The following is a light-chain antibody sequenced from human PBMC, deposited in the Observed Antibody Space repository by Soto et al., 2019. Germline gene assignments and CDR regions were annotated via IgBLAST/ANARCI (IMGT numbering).Light chain of an antibody. V-gene: IGLV2-14*03. CDR1: SGDVGGYNY. CDR2: DVS. J-gene: IGLJ1*01. CDR3: NSYTSSSTYV. Sequence: QSALTQPVSVSGSPGQSITISCTGTSGDVGGYNYVSWYQQHPGKAPKLMIYDVSNRPSGVSNRFSGSKSGNTASLTISGLQAEDEADYYCNSYTSSSTYVFGTGTKDTVL.